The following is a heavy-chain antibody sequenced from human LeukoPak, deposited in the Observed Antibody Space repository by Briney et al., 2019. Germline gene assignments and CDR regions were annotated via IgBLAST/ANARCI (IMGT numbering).Heavy chain of an antibody. CDR3: ARRLRDAFDI. V-gene: IGHV3-53*01. J-gene: IGHJ3*02. CDR1: GFTVGSNY. Sequence: GGSLRLSCAASGFTVGSNYMSWVRQAPGRGLEWVSVIYSGGSTYYADSVKGRFTISRDNSKNTLYLQMNSLRAEDTAVYYCARRLRDAFDIWGQGTMVTVSS. D-gene: IGHD3-10*01. CDR2: IYSGGST.